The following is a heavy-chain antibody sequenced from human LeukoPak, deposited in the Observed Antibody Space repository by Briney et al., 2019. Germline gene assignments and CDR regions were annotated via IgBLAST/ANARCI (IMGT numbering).Heavy chain of an antibody. Sequence: GGSLRLSCAASGFTFSSYWMHWVRQAPGKGLVWVARINTDGSSTNYAESVEGRFTIPRDNAKNTLYLQMNGLRAEDTAVYYCTRARYYFDYWGQGSLVTVSS. V-gene: IGHV3-74*01. CDR1: GFTFSSYW. CDR2: INTDGSST. CDR3: TRARYYFDY. J-gene: IGHJ4*02.